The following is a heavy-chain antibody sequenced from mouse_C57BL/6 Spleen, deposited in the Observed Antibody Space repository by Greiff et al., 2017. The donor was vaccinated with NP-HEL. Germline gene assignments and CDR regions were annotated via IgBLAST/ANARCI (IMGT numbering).Heavy chain of an antibody. V-gene: IGHV1-18*01. D-gene: IGHD1-1*01. CDR1: GYTFTDYN. CDR3: ARDYGSSYVRAMDY. Sequence: EVQLQQSGPELVKPGASVKIPCKASGYTFTDYNMDWVKQSHGKSLEWIGDINPNNGGTIYNQKFKGKATLTVDKSSSTAYMELRSLTSEDTAVYYCARDYGSSYVRAMDYWGQGTSVTVSS. J-gene: IGHJ4*01. CDR2: INPNNGGT.